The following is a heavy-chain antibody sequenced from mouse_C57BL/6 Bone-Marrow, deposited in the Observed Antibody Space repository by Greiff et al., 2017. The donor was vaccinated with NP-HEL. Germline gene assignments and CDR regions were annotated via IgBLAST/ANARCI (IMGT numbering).Heavy chain of an antibody. CDR1: GYTFTSYW. Sequence: QVQLQQPGAELVRPGTSVKLSCKASGYTFTSYWMHLVNQRPGQGLEWIGVIDPSDSYTNYNQKFKGKATLTVDTSSSTAYMQLSSLTSEDSAVYYCARGRLRYFDVWGTGTTVTVSS. CDR2: IDPSDSYT. V-gene: IGHV1-59*01. J-gene: IGHJ1*03. CDR3: ARGRLRYFDV. D-gene: IGHD2-4*01.